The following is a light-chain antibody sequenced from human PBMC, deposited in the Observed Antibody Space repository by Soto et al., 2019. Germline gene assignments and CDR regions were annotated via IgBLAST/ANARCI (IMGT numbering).Light chain of an antibody. CDR3: ATWDDDLNAAV. CDR2: IND. V-gene: IGLV2-14*01. Sequence: QSALTQPASVSGSPGQSITISCTGTSSDVGGYNYVSWYQQHPDKAPKLLIYINDQRPSGVPGRFSASTSGTSASLAISGLQSDDEADYYCATWDDDLNAAVFGGGTQLTVL. CDR1: SSDVGGYNY. J-gene: IGLJ7*01.